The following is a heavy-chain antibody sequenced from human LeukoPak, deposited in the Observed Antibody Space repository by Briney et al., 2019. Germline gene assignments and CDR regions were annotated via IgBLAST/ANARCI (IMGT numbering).Heavy chain of an antibody. CDR3: AAASAFSSSWRS. D-gene: IGHD6-13*01. Sequence: GGSLRLSRTASGLSCSSYNMNWVRQAPGKGPEWVAYITANNTTKYYADSVKGRFTISRDNAKKSLFLQMNSLRAEDTAVYYCAAASAFSSSWRSWGQGTVVTVSS. CDR1: GLSCSSYN. J-gene: IGHJ5*02. CDR2: ITANNTTK. V-gene: IGHV3-48*01.